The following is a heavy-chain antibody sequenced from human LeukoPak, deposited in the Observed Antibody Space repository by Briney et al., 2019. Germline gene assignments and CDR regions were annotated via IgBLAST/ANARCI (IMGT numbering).Heavy chain of an antibody. CDR1: GGSLSSYY. CDR2: IYYSGSP. J-gene: IGHJ4*02. CDR3: ARGRWAVGGSFDY. D-gene: IGHD6-19*01. Sequence: PSETLSLTCIVSGGSLSSYYWSWVRQPPGKGLGWIGYIYYSGSPYYNPTLKSRVTILVATSKNKFSLKVSSVTAADTAVYYCARGRWAVGGSFDYWGQGTLVTVSS. V-gene: IGHV4-59*12.